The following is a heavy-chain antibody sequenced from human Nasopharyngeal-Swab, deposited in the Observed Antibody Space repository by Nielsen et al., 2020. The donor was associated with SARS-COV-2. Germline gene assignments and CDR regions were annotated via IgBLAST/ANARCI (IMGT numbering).Heavy chain of an antibody. V-gene: IGHV3-7*01. CDR3: ARGGGLDIVVVPADYYYYMDV. CDR2: IKQDGSEK. D-gene: IGHD2-2*01. CDR1: GFTFSSYW. J-gene: IGHJ6*03. Sequence: GGSLRLSCAASGFTFSSYWMSWVRQAPGKGLEWVANIKQDGSEKYYADSVKGRFTISRDNAKNSLYLQMNSLRAEDTAVYYCARGGGLDIVVVPADYYYYMDVWGKGTTVTVSS.